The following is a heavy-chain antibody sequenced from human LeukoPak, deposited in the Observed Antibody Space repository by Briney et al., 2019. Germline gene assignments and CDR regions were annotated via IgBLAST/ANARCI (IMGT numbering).Heavy chain of an antibody. CDR3: AKGSGKYYDSSGRSYYYGMDV. D-gene: IGHD3-22*01. J-gene: IGHJ6*02. CDR1: GFTFSSYA. CDR2: ISGSGGST. Sequence: GGSLRLSCAASGFTFSSYAMSWVRQAPGKGLEWVSAISGSGGSTYYADSVKGRFTISRDNSKNTLYLQMNSLRAEDTAVYYCAKGSGKYYDSSGRSYYYGMDVWGQGTTVTVSS. V-gene: IGHV3-23*01.